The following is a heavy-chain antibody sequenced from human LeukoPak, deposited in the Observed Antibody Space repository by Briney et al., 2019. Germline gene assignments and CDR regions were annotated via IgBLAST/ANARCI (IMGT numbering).Heavy chain of an antibody. V-gene: IGHV4-34*01. Sequence: SETLSLTCTVSGGSISSYYWSWIRQPPGKGLEWIGEINHSGSTNYNPSLKSRVTISVDTSKNQFSLKLSSVTAADTAVYYCAREARSGYYDYWYFDLWGRGTLVTVSS. CDR2: INHSGST. J-gene: IGHJ2*01. CDR3: AREARSGYYDYWYFDL. D-gene: IGHD3-22*01. CDR1: GGSISSYY.